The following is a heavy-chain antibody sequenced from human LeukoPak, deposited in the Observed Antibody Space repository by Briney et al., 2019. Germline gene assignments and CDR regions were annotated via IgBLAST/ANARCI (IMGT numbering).Heavy chain of an antibody. CDR2: VNPNSGNT. J-gene: IGHJ4*02. CDR3: ARGIFGVYYLHY. CDR1: GHTFTTYD. V-gene: IGHV1-8*01. Sequence: SGKVSCKASGHTFTTYDINWVRQATGQGLEWMGWVNPNSGNTGYAQKFQGRVTMTRNNSISTAYMELGSLRSEDTAVYYCARGIFGVYYLHYWVQGTLVTVSS. D-gene: IGHD3-3*01.